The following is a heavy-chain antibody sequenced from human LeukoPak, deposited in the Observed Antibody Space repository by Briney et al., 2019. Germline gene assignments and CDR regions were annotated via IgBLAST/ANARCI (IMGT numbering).Heavy chain of an antibody. CDR3: TADPPGGGNIIDY. J-gene: IGHJ4*02. CDR2: IKRKTAGGTT. V-gene: IGHV3-15*01. D-gene: IGHD4-23*01. CDR1: GFTFSNAW. Sequence: GGSLRLSCAASGFTFSNAWMSWVRQAPGKGLEWVGRIKRKTAGGTTDYTAPVNGRFTISRDDSENTVFLQMNSLKTEDTAVYYCTADPPGGGNIIDYWGQGTLVTVSS.